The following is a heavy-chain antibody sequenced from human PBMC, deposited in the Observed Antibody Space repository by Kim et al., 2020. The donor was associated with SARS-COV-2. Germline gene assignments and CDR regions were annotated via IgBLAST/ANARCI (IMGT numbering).Heavy chain of an antibody. CDR1: GFTFSSYA. CDR3: AKGPLSGWDILTGFQFDY. D-gene: IGHD3-9*01. Sequence: GGSLRLSCAASGFTFSSYAMSWVRQAPGKGLEWVSAISGSGGSTYYADSVKGRFTISRDNSKNTLYLQMNSLRAEDTAVYYCAKGPLSGWDILTGFQFDYWGQGTLVTVSS. V-gene: IGHV3-23*01. CDR2: ISGSGGST. J-gene: IGHJ4*02.